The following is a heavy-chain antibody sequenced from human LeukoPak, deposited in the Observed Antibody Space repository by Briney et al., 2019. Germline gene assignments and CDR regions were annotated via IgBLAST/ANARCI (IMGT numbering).Heavy chain of an antibody. CDR2: IRSSSSSM. J-gene: IGHJ4*02. CDR3: ARVSSTMVRGVMGY. V-gene: IGHV3-21*06. D-gene: IGHD3-10*01. CDR1: GFAFSSYT. Sequence: SGGSLRLSCVASGFAFSSYTMNWVRQAPGKGLEWVSSIRSSSSSMYYADSMKGRFIISRDDAKNSLYLQMNSLRAEDTAVYYCARVSSTMVRGVMGYSGQGTLVTVSS.